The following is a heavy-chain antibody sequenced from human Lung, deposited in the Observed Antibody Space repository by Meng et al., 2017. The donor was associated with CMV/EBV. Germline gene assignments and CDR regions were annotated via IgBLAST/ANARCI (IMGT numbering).Heavy chain of an antibody. V-gene: IGHV1-2*02. CDR3: TSAPGDY. D-gene: IGHD1-14*01. CDR2: INPKSGGT. Sequence: QVRLVQSGAEVKKPGASVKVPCKASGYTFIDYYMHWVRQAPGQGLEWVGWINPKSGGTHYAQSFQGRVTITRDTSINTVYMEISSLKSDDTAVYYCTSAPGDYWGQGTLVTVSS. CDR1: GYTFIDYY. J-gene: IGHJ4*01.